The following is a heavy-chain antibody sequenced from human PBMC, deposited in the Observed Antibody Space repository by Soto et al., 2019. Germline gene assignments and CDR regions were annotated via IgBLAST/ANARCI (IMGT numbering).Heavy chain of an antibody. CDR3: ARIPVDTAMIYWLDP. J-gene: IGHJ5*02. CDR1: GGSVSSGDYY. D-gene: IGHD5-18*01. V-gene: IGHV4-61*08. CDR2: IYYLGNT. Sequence: QVQLQESGPGLVKPSETLSLTCTVSGGSVSSGDYYWSWIRQPPGKGLEWIGNIYYLGNTNYNPSLKSGVTVSLDTSKYLFSLRLTSVTASDTAVYYCARIPVDTAMIYWLDPWGQGTLVTVSS.